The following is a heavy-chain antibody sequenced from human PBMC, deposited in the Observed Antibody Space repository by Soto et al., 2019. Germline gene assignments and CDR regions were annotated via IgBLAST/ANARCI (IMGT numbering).Heavy chain of an antibody. CDR2: TSNDGSYM. D-gene: IGHD6-25*01. Sequence: EVQLLESGGGLVKPGGSLRLSCAASGFTFSTYSMNWVRQATGKGLEWVSSTSNDGSYMYYIDSLKGRFTFSRYNAKNSLYRQMNVLRADDTGVYDCPRERAALDVWGHGTTVSVSS. CDR1: GFTFSTYS. V-gene: IGHV3-21*01. J-gene: IGHJ6*02. CDR3: PRERAALDV.